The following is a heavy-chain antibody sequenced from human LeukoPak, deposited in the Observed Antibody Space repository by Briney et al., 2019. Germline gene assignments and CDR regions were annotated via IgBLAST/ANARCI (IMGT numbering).Heavy chain of an antibody. D-gene: IGHD3-10*01. CDR3: VREGSGSTHYMDV. CDR2: LSSSGSAF. V-gene: IGHV3-48*03. J-gene: IGHJ6*03. CDR1: GFTFRSYE. Sequence: GGSLRLSCEDSGFTFRSYEMNWVRQAPGKGLEWIAYLSSSGSAFSYADSVKGRFTIARDNAKNSLFLQMDSLRVEDTAVYYCVREGSGSTHYMDVWGKGTTVIVSS.